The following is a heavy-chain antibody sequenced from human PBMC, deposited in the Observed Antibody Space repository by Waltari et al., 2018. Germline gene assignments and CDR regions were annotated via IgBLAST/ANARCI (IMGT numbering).Heavy chain of an antibody. D-gene: IGHD1-26*01. CDR3: ARRASMTFAH. Sequence: EVQLVESGGGLVQPGWSLSLSCAASGFTFSTYWMNWVRQAPGKGLEWVANIKEDGSEKDYVDSVKGRCTISRDNAKNSLYLQMNSLRVEDTAVYDCARRASMTFAHWGQGTLVTVS. J-gene: IGHJ4*02. V-gene: IGHV3-7*01. CDR2: IKEDGSEK. CDR1: GFTFSTYW.